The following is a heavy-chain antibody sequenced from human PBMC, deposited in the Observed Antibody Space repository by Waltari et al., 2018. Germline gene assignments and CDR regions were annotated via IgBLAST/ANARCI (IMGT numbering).Heavy chain of an antibody. V-gene: IGHV1-69*05. CDR2: IIPLFGTA. CDR3: ARGTVYDSSGRPYAFDI. Sequence: QVQLVQSGAEVKKPGSSVKVSCKASGGTFSSYAISWVRQAPGQGLEWMGGIIPLFGTANYAKKFQGRVTITTDESTSTAYMELSSLRSEDTAVYYCARGTVYDSSGRPYAFDIWGQGTMVTVSS. CDR1: GGTFSSYA. J-gene: IGHJ3*02. D-gene: IGHD3-22*01.